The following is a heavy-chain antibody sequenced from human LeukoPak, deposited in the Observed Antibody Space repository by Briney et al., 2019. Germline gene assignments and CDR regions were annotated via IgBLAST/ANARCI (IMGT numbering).Heavy chain of an antibody. J-gene: IGHJ6*03. CDR3: AAGGGWDPSFGVVTHIDV. Sequence: GGSLRLSCAASGFTFSGYWMHWVRQGPEKGLELVSRIDNDGHGIIYADSVKGRYTPSRDNAKNTLYLQMNSLRVEDTAVYYCAAGGGWDPSFGVVTHIDVWGKGTTVAVS. D-gene: IGHD3-3*01. CDR1: GFTFSGYW. V-gene: IGHV3-74*01. CDR2: IDNDGHGI.